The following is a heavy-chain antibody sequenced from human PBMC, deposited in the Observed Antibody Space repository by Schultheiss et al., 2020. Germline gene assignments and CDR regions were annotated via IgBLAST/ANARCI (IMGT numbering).Heavy chain of an antibody. D-gene: IGHD6-25*01. CDR1: GFTFTSHG. J-gene: IGHJ4*02. CDR2: ISYDGSET. CDR3: AKCRRLNPCDYFGY. Sequence: GGSLRLSCAASGFTFTSHGMHWVRQAPGKGLEWVAFISYDGSETYHADSVKGRFTISRDNSKHTLYLQVNSLRAEDTAVYFCAKCRRLNPCDYFGYWGLGTLVTGSS. V-gene: IGHV3-30*18.